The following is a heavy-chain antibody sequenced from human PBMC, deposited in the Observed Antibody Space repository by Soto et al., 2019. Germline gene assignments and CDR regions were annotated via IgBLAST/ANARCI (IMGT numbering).Heavy chain of an antibody. Sequence: EVQLVESGGGLVQPGGSLRLSCAASGFTFSSYWLHWVRQAPGKGLVWVSRINSDGSSTSYADSVKGRFTISRDNAKNTLYLPMNSLRAEDTAVYYCARMYDSSGYYQYYFDYWGQGTLVTVSS. J-gene: IGHJ4*02. CDR3: ARMYDSSGYYQYYFDY. D-gene: IGHD3-22*01. V-gene: IGHV3-74*01. CDR1: GFTFSSYW. CDR2: INSDGSST.